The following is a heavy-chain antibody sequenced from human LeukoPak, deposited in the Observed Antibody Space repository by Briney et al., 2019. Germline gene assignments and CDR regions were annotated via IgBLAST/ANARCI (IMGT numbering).Heavy chain of an antibody. V-gene: IGHV3-7*01. Sequence: GGSLRLSCAASGFTFRNYWMGWVRQAPGKGLEWVANTKPDGSAEYYADSVRGRFTTSRDNANNLLYLQMNRLRAEDTAVYYCARDPGYGPLSYYGMDVWGQGTTVTVSS. CDR2: TKPDGSAE. CDR3: ARDPGYGPLSYYGMDV. J-gene: IGHJ6*02. CDR1: GFTFRNYW. D-gene: IGHD5-12*01.